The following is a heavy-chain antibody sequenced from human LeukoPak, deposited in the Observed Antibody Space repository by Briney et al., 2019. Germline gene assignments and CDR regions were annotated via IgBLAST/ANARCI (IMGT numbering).Heavy chain of an antibody. CDR2: IYQSGTT. CDR3: ARQLGLGTSGAFDI. V-gene: IGHV4-4*02. J-gene: IGHJ3*02. D-gene: IGHD5-18*01. Sequence: SGTLSLTCAVSGGSFGRINWWSWDRQSPGKGLEWIGEIYQSGTTNYNPSLKSRVTISIDKSKNQFSLKLSSVTAADTAVYYCARQLGLGTSGAFDIWGQGTMVTVSS. CDR1: GGSFGRINW.